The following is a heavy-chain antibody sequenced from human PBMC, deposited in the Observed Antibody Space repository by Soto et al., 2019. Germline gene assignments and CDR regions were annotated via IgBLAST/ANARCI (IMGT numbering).Heavy chain of an antibody. CDR2: IYYSGST. CDR3: ARTGRDGYNYWYYFDY. Sequence: SETLSLTCTVSGGSISSYYWSWIRQPPGKGLEWIGYIYYSGSTNYNPSLKSRVTISVDTSKNQFSLKLSSVTAADTAVYYCARTGRDGYNYWYYFDYWGQGTLVTVSS. V-gene: IGHV4-59*01. CDR1: GGSISSYY. D-gene: IGHD5-12*01. J-gene: IGHJ4*02.